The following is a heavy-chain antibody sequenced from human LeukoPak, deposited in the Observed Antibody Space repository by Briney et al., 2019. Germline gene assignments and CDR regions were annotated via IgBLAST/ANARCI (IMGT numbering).Heavy chain of an antibody. CDR1: GDSISSYY. CDR3: ASSNSGSYNDAFDI. CDR2: IYYSGST. D-gene: IGHD1-26*01. V-gene: IGHV4-59*01. Sequence: SETLSLTCTVSGDSISSYYWSWIRQPPGKGLEWIGYIYYSGSTKYNPSLKSRVSISVDTSKNQFSLKLNSVTAADTAVYYCASSNSGSYNDAFDIWGQGTMVTVSS. J-gene: IGHJ3*02.